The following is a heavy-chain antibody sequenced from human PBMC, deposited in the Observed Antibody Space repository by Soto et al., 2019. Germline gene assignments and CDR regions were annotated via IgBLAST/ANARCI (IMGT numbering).Heavy chain of an antibody. V-gene: IGHV3-23*01. Sequence: EVQLLESGGGLVQPGGSLRLSCAASGFTFSSYAMSWVRQAPGKGLEWVSAISGSGGSTYYADSVKGRFTISRDNSKNTLYLQMNSLRSEDTAVYYCAKGGVTMVRGAYYYYYYYMDVWGKGTTVTVSS. D-gene: IGHD3-10*01. CDR2: ISGSGGST. CDR3: AKGGVTMVRGAYYYYYYYMDV. CDR1: GFTFSSYA. J-gene: IGHJ6*03.